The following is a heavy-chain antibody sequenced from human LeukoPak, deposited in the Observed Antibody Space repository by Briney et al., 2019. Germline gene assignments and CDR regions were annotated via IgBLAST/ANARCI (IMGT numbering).Heavy chain of an antibody. Sequence: GASVKVSCKASGYTFTGYYMHWVRQAPGQGLEWMGWINPNSGGTNYAQKFQGRVTMTRDTSISTAYMELSSLRSEDTAVYYCARGGSSSGWFDAFDIWGQGTMVTVSS. J-gene: IGHJ3*02. CDR2: INPNSGGT. CDR3: ARGGSSSGWFDAFDI. V-gene: IGHV1-2*02. CDR1: GYTFTGYY. D-gene: IGHD6-19*01.